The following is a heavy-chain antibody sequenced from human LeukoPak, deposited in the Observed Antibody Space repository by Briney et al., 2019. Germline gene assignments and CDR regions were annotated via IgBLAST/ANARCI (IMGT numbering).Heavy chain of an antibody. CDR2: IYTGGST. CDR1: GGSIIDYY. D-gene: IGHD3-10*01. CDR3: ARDRNYYGSRSFLDY. Sequence: PSETLSLTCTVSGGSIIDYYWSWIRQPAGKGLEWIGRIYTGGSTSYNPSPKSRLTMSLDTSMNRISLKLSSVTAADTAVYYCARDRNYYGSRSFLDYWGQGTVVTVSS. J-gene: IGHJ4*02. V-gene: IGHV4-4*07.